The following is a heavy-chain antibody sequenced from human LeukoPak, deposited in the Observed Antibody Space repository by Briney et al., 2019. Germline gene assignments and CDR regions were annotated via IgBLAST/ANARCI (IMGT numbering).Heavy chain of an antibody. V-gene: IGHV6-1*01. CDR1: GDSVSSNSAA. Sequence: SQTLSLTCAISGDSVSSNSAAWNWIWQSPSRGLEWLGRTYYRSKWYNDYAVSVKSRITINPDTSKNQFSLQLNSVTPEDTAVYYCAREPNPRRWVAAIADILRGWAQNWFDPWGQGTLVTVSS. J-gene: IGHJ5*02. D-gene: IGHD2-15*01. CDR3: AREPNPRRWVAAIADILRGWAQNWFDP. CDR2: TYYRSKWYN.